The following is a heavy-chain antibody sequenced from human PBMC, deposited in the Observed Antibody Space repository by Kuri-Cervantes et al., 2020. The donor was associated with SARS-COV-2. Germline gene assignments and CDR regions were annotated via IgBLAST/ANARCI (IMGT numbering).Heavy chain of an antibody. CDR1: GFTFSSYW. Sequence: GESLKISCAASGFTFSSYWMHWVRQAPGKGLVWVSRINSDGSSTSYADSVKGRFTVSRDNSNNMLYLQMSSLSADDTAVYYCAKTCLQYSGKYALDSWGQGTLVTVSS. D-gene: IGHD5-12*01. CDR2: INSDGSST. CDR3: AKTCLQYSGKYALDS. J-gene: IGHJ4*02. V-gene: IGHV3-74*01.